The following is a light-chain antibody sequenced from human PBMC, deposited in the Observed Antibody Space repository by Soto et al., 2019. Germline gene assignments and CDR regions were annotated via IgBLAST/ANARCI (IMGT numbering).Light chain of an antibody. Sequence: DIQMTQSPSTLSGSVGDRVTITCRAGQTISSWLAWYQQKPGKAPKLLIYAASSLQSGVPSRFSGSGSGTEFTLTISSLQPDDFATYYCQHYNSYSEAFGQGTKVDIK. CDR2: AAS. V-gene: IGKV1-5*01. CDR1: QTISSW. J-gene: IGKJ1*01. CDR3: QHYNSYSEA.